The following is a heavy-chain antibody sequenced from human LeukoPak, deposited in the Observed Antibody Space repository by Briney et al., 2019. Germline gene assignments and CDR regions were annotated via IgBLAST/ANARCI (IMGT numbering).Heavy chain of an antibody. J-gene: IGHJ4*02. CDR3: ARDFAGYDF. CDR1: GFTFSNYN. V-gene: IGHV3-48*04. CDR2: ITTSSTTT. Sequence: GSLRLSCAASGFTFSNYNMNWVRQAPGKGLEWVSYITTSSTTTYYADSVKGRFTISRDNAKNSLYLQMNSLRAEDTAVYYCARDFAGYDFWGQGTLVTVSS. D-gene: IGHD5-12*01.